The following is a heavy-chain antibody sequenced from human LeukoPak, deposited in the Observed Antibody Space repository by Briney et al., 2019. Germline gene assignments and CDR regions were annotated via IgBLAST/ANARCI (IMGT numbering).Heavy chain of an antibody. V-gene: IGHV3-49*04. J-gene: IGHJ4*02. CDR3: VSQYFDF. CDR2: IRSKEYGGTT. Sequence: GGSLRLSCTASGFTFGDYGMAWVRQAPGKGLEWIGFIRSKEYGGTTEYAASVEGRFTISRDDSKNTVYLQLNSLKTEDTAVYYCVSQYFDFWGQGTLVTVSS. CDR1: GFTFGDYG.